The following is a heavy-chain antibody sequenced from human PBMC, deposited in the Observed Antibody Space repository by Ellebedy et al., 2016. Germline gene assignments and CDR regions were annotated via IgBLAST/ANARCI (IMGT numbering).Heavy chain of an antibody. D-gene: IGHD3-10*01. V-gene: IGHV4-30-4*08. Sequence: LRLSXTVSGGSISSGGYYWSWIRQHPGKGLEWIGYIYYSGSTYYNPSLKSRVTISVDTSKNQFSLKLSSVTAADTAVYYCARDQGGSGRGYGMDVWGQGTTVTVSS. CDR2: IYYSGST. CDR1: GGSISSGGYY. CDR3: ARDQGGSGRGYGMDV. J-gene: IGHJ6*02.